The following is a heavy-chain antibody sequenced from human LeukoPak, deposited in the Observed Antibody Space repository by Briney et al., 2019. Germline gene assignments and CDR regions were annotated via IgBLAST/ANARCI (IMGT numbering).Heavy chain of an antibody. D-gene: IGHD1-26*01. CDR2: IYSSGNT. CDR3: ARHASGSYNNFLH. V-gene: IGHV4-39*01. Sequence: SETLSLTCTVSGGSISNSNYYWGWIRQPPEKGLEWIGSIYSSGNTYYNPSLKSRVTMSVDTSKDQFSLNLNFVTAADTAVYYCARHASGSYNNFLHWGQGTLVTVSS. J-gene: IGHJ1*01. CDR1: GGSISNSNYY.